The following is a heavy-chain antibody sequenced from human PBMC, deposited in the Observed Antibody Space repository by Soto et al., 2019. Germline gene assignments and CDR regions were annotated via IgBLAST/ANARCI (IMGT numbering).Heavy chain of an antibody. CDR1: GFTFSSYG. D-gene: IGHD5-12*01. V-gene: IGHV3-30*18. J-gene: IGHJ4*02. CDR2: ISYDGSNK. CDR3: AKDFSAGLPEPGYYFDY. Sequence: GGSLRLSCAASGFTFSSYGMHWVRQAPCKGLEWVAVISYDGSNKYYADSVKGRFTISRDNSKNTLYLQMNSLRAEDTAVYYCAKDFSAGLPEPGYYFDYWGQGTLVTVYS.